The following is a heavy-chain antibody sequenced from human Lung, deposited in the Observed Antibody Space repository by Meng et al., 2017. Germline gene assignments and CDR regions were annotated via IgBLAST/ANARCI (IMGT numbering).Heavy chain of an antibody. J-gene: IGHJ3*02. CDR1: GGTFSSYA. Sequence: SVKVSCKASGGTFSSYAISWVRQAPGQGLEWMGGIVPIFGTANYAQKFQGRVTITTDESTSTAYMELSSLRSEDTAVYYCAHSITMVRGVGSDAFDIWGQGTMVTVSS. V-gene: IGHV1-69*05. CDR3: AHSITMVRGVGSDAFDI. CDR2: IVPIFGTA. D-gene: IGHD3-10*01.